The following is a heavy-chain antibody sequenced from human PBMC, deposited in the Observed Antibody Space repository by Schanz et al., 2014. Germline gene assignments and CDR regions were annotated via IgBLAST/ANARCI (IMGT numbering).Heavy chain of an antibody. J-gene: IGHJ4*02. CDR3: AKHVRSLTGNDY. D-gene: IGHD3-9*01. CDR1: GFTFSNHA. CDR2: IGGSGDST. V-gene: IGHV3-23*01. Sequence: EVHLLESGGGLVQPGGSLRLSCAASGFTFSNHALSWVRQAPGKGLEWVSGIGGSGDSTHYADSVKGRFIISRDNSKNTLYLQMKSLRVEDTAVYYCAKHVRSLTGNDYWGQGTLVTVSS.